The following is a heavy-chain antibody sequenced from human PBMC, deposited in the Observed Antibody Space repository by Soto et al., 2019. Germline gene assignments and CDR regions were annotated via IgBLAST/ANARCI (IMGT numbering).Heavy chain of an antibody. CDR2: ISHDGSNK. CDR1: GFTFSSYG. V-gene: IGHV3-30*18. CDR3: AKEVLRFLEWSPGPFDP. D-gene: IGHD3-3*01. J-gene: IGHJ5*02. Sequence: GGSLRLSCAASGFTFSSYGMHWVRQAPGKGLEWVAVISHDGSNKYYADSVKGRFTISRDNSKNTLYLQMNSLRTEDTAVYYCAKEVLRFLEWSPGPFDPWGQGTLVTVSS.